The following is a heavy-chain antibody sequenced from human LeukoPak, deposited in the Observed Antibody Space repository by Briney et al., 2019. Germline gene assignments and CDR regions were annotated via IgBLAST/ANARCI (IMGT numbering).Heavy chain of an antibody. CDR1: GYTFTGYY. D-gene: IGHD3-10*01. CDR3: ARAPDYTITMVRGSPGDY. J-gene: IGHJ4*02. Sequence: ASVKVSCKASGYTFTGYYMHWVRQAPGQGLEWMGRINPNSGGTNYAQKFQGRVTMPRDTSISTAYMELSRLRSDDTAVYYCARAPDYTITMVRGSPGDYWGQGTLVTVSS. CDR2: INPNSGGT. V-gene: IGHV1-2*06.